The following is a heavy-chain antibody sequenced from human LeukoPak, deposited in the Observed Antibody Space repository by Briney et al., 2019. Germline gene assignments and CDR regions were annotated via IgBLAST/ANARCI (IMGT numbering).Heavy chain of an antibody. CDR1: GYTFTSYG. Sequence: ASVKVSCKASGYTFTSYGISWVRQAPGQGPEWMGWISAYNGYTNYAQKLQGRVTMTTDTSTSTAYMELRSLRSDDTAVYYCVRDHPVILAAAGTNWFDPWGQGTLVTVSS. J-gene: IGHJ5*02. CDR2: ISAYNGYT. D-gene: IGHD6-13*01. V-gene: IGHV1-18*01. CDR3: VRDHPVILAAAGTNWFDP.